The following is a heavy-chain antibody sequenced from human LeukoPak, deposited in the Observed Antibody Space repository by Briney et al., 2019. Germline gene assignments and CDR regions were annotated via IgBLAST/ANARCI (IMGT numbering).Heavy chain of an antibody. Sequence: PSETLSLTCTVSGGSISSYYRTWIRQPPGKRLEWVGYIYYNGNTNYNPSLRSRVTMSLDTSKNQFSLKLSSVTAADTAVYYCARDIRGSGYHLFDYWGQGTLVTVSS. CDR1: GGSISSYY. CDR3: ARDIRGSGYHLFDY. V-gene: IGHV4-59*01. CDR2: IYYNGNT. J-gene: IGHJ4*02. D-gene: IGHD3-22*01.